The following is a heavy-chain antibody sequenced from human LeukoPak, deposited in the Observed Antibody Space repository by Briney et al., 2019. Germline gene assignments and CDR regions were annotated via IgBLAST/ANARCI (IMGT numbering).Heavy chain of an antibody. V-gene: IGHV1-2*06. D-gene: IGHD6-13*01. Sequence: GASVKVPCKASGYTFTDYYIHWVRQAPGQGLEWMGRINPNSGGTNYAQKFQGRVTMTRDTSISTAYMELSRLSSDDTAVYYCATSRDRIAAAGRDEFDYWGQGTLVTVSS. CDR1: GYTFTDYY. J-gene: IGHJ4*02. CDR2: INPNSGGT. CDR3: ATSRDRIAAAGRDEFDY.